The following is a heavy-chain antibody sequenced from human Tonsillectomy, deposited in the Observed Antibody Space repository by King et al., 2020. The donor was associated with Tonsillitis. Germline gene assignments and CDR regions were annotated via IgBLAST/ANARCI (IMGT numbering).Heavy chain of an antibody. Sequence: EVQLVESGGDLVQPGGSLRLSCATSGFTFSSFAMSWVRQAPGKGLEWVSGISGSGGRTYYADSVKGRFTISRDNSKNTLYLQMNSLRAEDTAVYYCAKFRWVQCLDGFDYWGQGTLVTVSS. CDR1: GFTFSSFA. CDR2: ISGSGGRT. D-gene: IGHD5-24*01. CDR3: AKFRWVQCLDGFDY. V-gene: IGHV3-23*04. J-gene: IGHJ4*02.